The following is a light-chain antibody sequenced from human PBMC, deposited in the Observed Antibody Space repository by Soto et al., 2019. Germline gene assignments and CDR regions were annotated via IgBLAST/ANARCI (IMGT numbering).Light chain of an antibody. J-gene: IGKJ2*01. CDR1: QSLIYSDGNTY. CDR2: MVS. CDR3: MQGTHWPQT. Sequence: DVVMTQSPLSLPVTLGQPASISCRSSQSLIYSDGNTYLSWFQQRPGQSPRRLFYMVSNRDSGVPVRFSGSGSGTDFTLKISRVEAEDVGVYYCMQGTHWPQTFGQGTKLEIK. V-gene: IGKV2-30*01.